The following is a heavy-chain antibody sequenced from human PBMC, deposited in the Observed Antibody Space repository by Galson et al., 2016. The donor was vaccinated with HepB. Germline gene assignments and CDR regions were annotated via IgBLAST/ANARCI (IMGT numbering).Heavy chain of an antibody. Sequence: PALVKPTQTLTLTCSFSGFSLRTSGMCVSWIRQSPGKALEWLARIDWDDDKYYNTSLRTRLTVSKDTSKNQVVLTLTNMDPVDTATYYCARMKATGTAAYALDVWGQGTTVTVSS. CDR2: IDWDDDK. CDR1: GFSLRTSGMC. V-gene: IGHV2-70*11. CDR3: ARMKATGTAAYALDV. J-gene: IGHJ6*02. D-gene: IGHD1-7*01.